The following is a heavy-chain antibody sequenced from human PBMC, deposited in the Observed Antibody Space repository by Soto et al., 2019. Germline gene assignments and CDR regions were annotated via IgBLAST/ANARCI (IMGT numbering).Heavy chain of an antibody. CDR1: GFTFSSYG. V-gene: IGHV3-30*18. Sequence: QVQLVESGGGVVQPGRSLRLSCAASGFTFSSYGMHWVRQAPGKGLEWVAVISYDGSNKYYADSVKGRFTISRDNSKNTLYLQMNSLRAEDTAVYYCAKAQWFGELLCDYWGQGTLVTVSS. CDR2: ISYDGSNK. CDR3: AKAQWFGELLCDY. D-gene: IGHD3-10*01. J-gene: IGHJ4*02.